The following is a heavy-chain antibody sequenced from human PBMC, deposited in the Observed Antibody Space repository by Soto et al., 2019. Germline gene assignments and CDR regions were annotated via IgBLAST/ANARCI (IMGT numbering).Heavy chain of an antibody. CDR1: GFTFSSYA. Sequence: EVQLLESGGGLVQPGGSLRLSCATSGFTFSSYAMSWVRQAPGKGLEWVSAISGSGGSTYYADSVKGRFTISRDNSKNTLYLQMNSLRAEDTAVYYCAKRGKGGGHFDYWGQGTLVTVSS. V-gene: IGHV3-23*01. CDR2: ISGSGGST. D-gene: IGHD2-15*01. CDR3: AKRGKGGGHFDY. J-gene: IGHJ4*02.